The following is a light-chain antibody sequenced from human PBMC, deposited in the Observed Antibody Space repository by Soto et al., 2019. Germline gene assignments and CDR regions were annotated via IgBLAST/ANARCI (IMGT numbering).Light chain of an antibody. J-gene: IGKJ1*01. CDR2: GAS. V-gene: IGKV3-15*01. CDR3: LQYDDWHRT. CDR1: QSVSNN. Sequence: EIVMTQSPAILSVSPGDRATLSCRAGQSVSNNLAWYQQKPGQTPRLVIYGASNRATGVPARFSGSGSGTDFTLTISSLQSEDFAVYYCLQYDDWHRTF.